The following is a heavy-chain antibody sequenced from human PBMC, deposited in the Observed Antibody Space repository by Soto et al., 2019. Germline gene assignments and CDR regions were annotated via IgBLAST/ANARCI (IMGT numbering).Heavy chain of an antibody. CDR3: ARQSVYDILTGSPAHFDY. D-gene: IGHD3-9*01. Sequence: PSETLSVTCTVSGGSLSSYYLSLIRPHPGKGLEWIGYIYYSGSTNYNPSLKSRVTISVDTSKNQFSLKLSSVTAADTAVYYCARQSVYDILTGSPAHFDYWGQGTLVTVSS. J-gene: IGHJ4*02. CDR2: IYYSGST. CDR1: GGSLSSYY. V-gene: IGHV4-59*01.